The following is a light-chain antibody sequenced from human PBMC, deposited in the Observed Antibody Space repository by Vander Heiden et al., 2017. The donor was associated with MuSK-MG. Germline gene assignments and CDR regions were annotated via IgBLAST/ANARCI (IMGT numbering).Light chain of an antibody. CDR2: GAS. J-gene: IGKJ3*01. V-gene: IGKV3-20*01. CDR1: QSVSSSY. Sequence: EIVLTQSPGTLSLSPGERATLSCRASQSVSSSYLAWYQQKPGQAPRLLIYGASSRATGIPDRFSGSGSGTDFTLTISRLEPEDFGVYYCQQDGSSPLTFGHWTKVDIK. CDR3: QQDGSSPLT.